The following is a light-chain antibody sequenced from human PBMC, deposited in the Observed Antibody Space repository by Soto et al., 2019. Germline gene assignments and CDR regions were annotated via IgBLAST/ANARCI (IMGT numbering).Light chain of an antibody. CDR2: LGS. Sequence: DIVMTQSPLSLPVTPGEQTSSSCRSSQSLLHSNGYNYLDWYLQKPGQSPQLLIYLGSNRASGVPDRFSGIGSGTDFTLKISRVEAEDVGVYYCMQALQTPTFGQGTKVEIK. J-gene: IGKJ1*01. V-gene: IGKV2-28*01. CDR3: MQALQTPT. CDR1: QSLLHSNGYNY.